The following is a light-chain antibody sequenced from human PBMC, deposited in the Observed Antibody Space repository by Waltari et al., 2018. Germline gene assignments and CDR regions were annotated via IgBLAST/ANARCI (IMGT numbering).Light chain of an antibody. J-gene: IGLJ3*02. CDR3: YSSAGSNNWV. V-gene: IGLV2-8*01. CDR2: GVN. CDR1: SRDVGPY. Sequence: QSALTQPPSASGSPGQSVTISCTGTSRDVGPYVSWYQQHPGKAPQLMIYGVNKLPSWVPDRFSGAKSRNTASLTVSGLQADDEADYYCYSSAGSNNWVFGGGTKLTVL.